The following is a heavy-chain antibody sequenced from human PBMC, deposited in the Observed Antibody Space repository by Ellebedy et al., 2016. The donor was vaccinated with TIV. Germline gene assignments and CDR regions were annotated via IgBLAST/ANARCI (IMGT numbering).Heavy chain of an antibody. J-gene: IGHJ5*02. CDR2: INGDGSST. V-gene: IGHV3-74*01. CDR1: GFIFSSSW. D-gene: IGHD4-17*01. CDR3: ARRGDYGDL. Sequence: GESLKISCAASGFIFSSSWMHWVRQAPGRGLVWVLRINGDGSSTSYAESVKGRFTISRDNAKNTLYLQMDSMRAEDTAMYYCARRGDYGDLWGQGTLVTVSS.